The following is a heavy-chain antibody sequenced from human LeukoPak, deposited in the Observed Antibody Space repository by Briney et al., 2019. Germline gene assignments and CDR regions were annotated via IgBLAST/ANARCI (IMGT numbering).Heavy chain of an antibody. V-gene: IGHV4-30-4*08. Sequence: SQTLSLTCSVSGGSISSGDYYWSWIRQPPGKGLEWIGYIYYSGSTYYNPSLKSRVTISVDTSKNQFSLKLSCVTAADTAAYYCCRVGDIGVVPAAIPLDPWGQGTLVTVSS. CDR1: GGSISSGDYY. J-gene: IGHJ5*02. CDR2: IYYSGST. D-gene: IGHD2-2*01. CDR3: CRVGDIGVVPAAIPLDP.